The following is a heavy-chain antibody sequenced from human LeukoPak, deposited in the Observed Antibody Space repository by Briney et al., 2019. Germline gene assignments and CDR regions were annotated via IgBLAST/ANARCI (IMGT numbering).Heavy chain of an antibody. CDR2: ISAYNGNT. Sequence: GASVKVSCKASGYTFTSYGISWVRQAPGQGLEWMGWISAYNGNTNYAQKLQGRVTMTTDTSTSTAYMELRSLRSDDTAVYYCARDRKWELTYNWFDPWGQGTLVTVSS. D-gene: IGHD1-26*01. J-gene: IGHJ5*02. V-gene: IGHV1-18*01. CDR3: ARDRKWELTYNWFDP. CDR1: GYTFTSYG.